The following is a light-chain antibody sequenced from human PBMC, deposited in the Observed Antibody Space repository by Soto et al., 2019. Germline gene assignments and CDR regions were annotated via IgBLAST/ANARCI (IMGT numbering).Light chain of an antibody. Sequence: EIVLTQSPGTLSLSPGERATLSCRASQSVSSTYLTWYQQKPGQAPRLLIYGASSRATGIPDRISGSGSGTDFTLTISRLEPEDFAVYYCQHFGSSFWTFGQGTKVEIK. CDR2: GAS. V-gene: IGKV3-20*01. CDR1: QSVSSTY. J-gene: IGKJ1*01. CDR3: QHFGSSFWT.